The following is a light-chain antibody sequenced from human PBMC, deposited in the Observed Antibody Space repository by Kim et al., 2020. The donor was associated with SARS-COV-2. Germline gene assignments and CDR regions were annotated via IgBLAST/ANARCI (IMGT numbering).Light chain of an antibody. CDR3: HQYYRYST. CDR2: KAS. Sequence: LSAFVGDRLTITFRDSQSIGTSLAWFQQKSGKAPKVLIYKASSLESGVPARFSGSGSGTEFTLTISSLQPDDFATYYCHQYYRYSTFGQGTKLEI. J-gene: IGKJ2*01. CDR1: QSIGTS. V-gene: IGKV1-5*03.